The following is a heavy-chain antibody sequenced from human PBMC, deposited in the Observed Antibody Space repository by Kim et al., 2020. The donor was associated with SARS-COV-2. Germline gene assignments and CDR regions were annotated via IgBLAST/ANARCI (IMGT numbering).Heavy chain of an antibody. Sequence: ASVKVSCKVSGYTLTELSMHWVRQAPGKGLEWMGGFDPEDGETIYAQKFQGRVTMTEDTSTDTAYMELSSLRSEDTAVYYCATGKEGARGASFDYWGQGTLVTVSS. CDR3: ATGKEGARGASFDY. J-gene: IGHJ4*02. CDR1: GYTLTELS. CDR2: FDPEDGET. D-gene: IGHD1-26*01. V-gene: IGHV1-24*01.